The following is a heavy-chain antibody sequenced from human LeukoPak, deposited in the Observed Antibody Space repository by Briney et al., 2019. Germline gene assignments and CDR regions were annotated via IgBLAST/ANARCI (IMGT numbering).Heavy chain of an antibody. V-gene: IGHV1-18*01. CDR1: GYTFTSYG. Sequence: ASVKVSCKASGYTFTSYGISWVRQAPGQGLEWMGWISAYNGNTNYAQKFQGRVTMTRDTSISTAYMELSRLRSDDTAVYYCARAVVVVPAAAPGYWGQGTLVTVSS. J-gene: IGHJ4*02. CDR3: ARAVVVVPAAAPGY. D-gene: IGHD2-2*01. CDR2: ISAYNGNT.